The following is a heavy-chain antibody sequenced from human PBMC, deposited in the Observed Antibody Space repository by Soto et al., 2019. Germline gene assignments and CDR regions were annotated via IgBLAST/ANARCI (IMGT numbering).Heavy chain of an antibody. Sequence: PSETLSLTCTVSGGSISSGGYYWSWIRQHPGKGLEWIGYIYYSGSTYYNPSLKSRVTISVDTSKNQFSLKLSSVTAADTAVYYCARDRPQYSSSSHYYGMDVWGQGTTVTVSS. D-gene: IGHD6-6*01. V-gene: IGHV4-31*03. CDR2: IYYSGST. CDR3: ARDRPQYSSSSHYYGMDV. J-gene: IGHJ6*02. CDR1: GGSISSGGYY.